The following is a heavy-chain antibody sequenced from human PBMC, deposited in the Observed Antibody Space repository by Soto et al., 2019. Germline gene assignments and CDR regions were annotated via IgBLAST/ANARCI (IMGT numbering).Heavy chain of an antibody. D-gene: IGHD3-9*01. CDR1: GGTFSSYA. J-gene: IGHJ6*02. V-gene: IGHV1-69*13. CDR3: ARANYDILTGSPPVGYYYYGMDV. Sequence: SVKVSCKASGGTFSSYAISWVRQAPGQGLEWMGGIIPIFGTANYAQKFQGRVTITADESTSTAYMELSSLRSEDTAVYYCARANYDILTGSPPVGYYYYGMDVWGQGTTVTV. CDR2: IIPIFGTA.